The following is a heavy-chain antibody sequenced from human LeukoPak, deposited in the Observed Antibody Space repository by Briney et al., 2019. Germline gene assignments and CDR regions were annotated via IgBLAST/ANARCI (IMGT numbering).Heavy chain of an antibody. CDR2: IYYSGST. D-gene: IGHD1-1*01. J-gene: IGHJ4*02. CDR1: GGSISSYY. Sequence: KPSETLSLTCTVSGGSISSYYWSWIRQPPGKGLEWIGYIYYSGSTNYNPSLKSRVTISVDTSKNQFSLKLSSVTAADTAVYYCARAERHYFDYWGRGTLVTVSS. V-gene: IGHV4-59*01. CDR3: ARAERHYFDY.